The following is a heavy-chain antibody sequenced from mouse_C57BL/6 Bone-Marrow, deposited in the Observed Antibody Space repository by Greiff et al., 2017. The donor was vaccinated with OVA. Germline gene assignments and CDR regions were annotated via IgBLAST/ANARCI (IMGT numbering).Heavy chain of an antibody. J-gene: IGHJ3*01. D-gene: IGHD2-4*01. V-gene: IGHV1-55*01. Sequence: QVQLQQPGAELVKPGASVKMSCKASGYTFTSYWITWVKQRPGQGLEWIGDIYPGSGSTNYIEKFKSKATLTVDTSSSTAYKQLSSLTSEDSAVYYCAREGLRLGFAYWGQGTLVTVSA. CDR1: GYTFTSYW. CDR2: IYPGSGST. CDR3: AREGLRLGFAY.